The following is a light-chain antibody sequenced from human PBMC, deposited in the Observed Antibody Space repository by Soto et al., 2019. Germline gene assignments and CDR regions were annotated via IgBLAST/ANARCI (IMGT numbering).Light chain of an antibody. V-gene: IGKV3-15*01. CDR1: QSVSTN. J-gene: IGKJ4*01. CDR3: QQYNESPLT. Sequence: ETVMTQSPATLSVSPGERATLSCGASQSVSTNLAWYQQKPGQVPRLLIYGASTRACDIPARFSGSGSGTEFTLTISSLQSEDFAVYYCQQYNESPLTFGGGTKVEIE. CDR2: GAS.